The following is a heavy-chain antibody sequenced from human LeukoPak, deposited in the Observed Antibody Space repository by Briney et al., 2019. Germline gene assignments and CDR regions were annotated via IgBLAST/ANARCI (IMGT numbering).Heavy chain of an antibody. J-gene: IGHJ6*02. Sequence: PGGSLRLSCAASGFTFSSYAMHWVRQAPGKGLEWVAVISYDGSNKYYADSVKGRFTISRDNSKNTLYLQMNSLRAEDTAVYYCARGITMIVQKINAMDVWGQGTTVTVSS. D-gene: IGHD3-22*01. V-gene: IGHV3-30-3*01. CDR1: GFTFSSYA. CDR3: ARGITMIVQKINAMDV. CDR2: ISYDGSNK.